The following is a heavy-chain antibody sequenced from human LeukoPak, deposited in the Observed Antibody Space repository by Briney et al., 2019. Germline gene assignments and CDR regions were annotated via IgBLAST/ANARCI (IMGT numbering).Heavy chain of an antibody. V-gene: IGHV4-31*03. Sequence: SQTLSLTCTVSGGSISSGGYYWSWIRQHPGKGLEWIGYIYYSWSTYYNPSLKSRVTISVDTSKNQFSLKLSSVTAADTAVYYCARGPVRNWFDPWGQGTLVTVSS. CDR2: IYYSWST. J-gene: IGHJ5*02. CDR1: GGSISSGGYY. CDR3: ARGPVRNWFDP.